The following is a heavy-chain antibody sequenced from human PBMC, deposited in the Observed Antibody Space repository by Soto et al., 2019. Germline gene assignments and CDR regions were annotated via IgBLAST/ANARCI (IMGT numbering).Heavy chain of an antibody. CDR1: GFTVSSNY. J-gene: IGHJ6*02. V-gene: IGHV3-53*01. CDR2: IYSDGRT. D-gene: IGHD1-26*01. Sequence: GGSLRLSCAASGFTVSSNYMSWVRQAPGKGLEWVSIIYSDGRTYYADSVKGRFTISRDNSKNTLYLQMNSLRAEDTAVYYCARDLRRGTRWEYYYYYFALDVWGQGTTGTVS. CDR3: ARDLRRGTRWEYYYYYFALDV.